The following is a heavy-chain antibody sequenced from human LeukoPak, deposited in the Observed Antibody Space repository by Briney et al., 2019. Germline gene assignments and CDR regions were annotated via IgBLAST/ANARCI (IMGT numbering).Heavy chain of an antibody. J-gene: IGHJ4*02. D-gene: IGHD3-22*01. CDR2: TYYSGST. CDR1: GGSISSYY. CDR3: ARTGIDYDSSGYYFDH. V-gene: IGHV4-59*01. Sequence: SETLSLNCTVSGGSISSYYWSWLRQPPGKGLKWIGYTYYSGSTYYNPSLKSRATMSVDASKNQFSLKLSSVTAADAAVYYCARTGIDYDSSGYYFDHWGQGTLVTVSS.